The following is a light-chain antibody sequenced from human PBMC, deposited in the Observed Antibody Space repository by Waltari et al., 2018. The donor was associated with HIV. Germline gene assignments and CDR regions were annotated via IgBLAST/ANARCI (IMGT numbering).Light chain of an antibody. Sequence: QSALTQPASVSGSPGQSITISCTGTSSDVGGYNLVYWYQQHPGKAPKLIIYEVTKRPSGVSNRFSASKSGNTASLTISGLQAEDEAHYHCCSYAGSSTLVFGGGTNVIVL. V-gene: IGLV2-23*02. J-gene: IGLJ3*02. CDR1: SSDVGGYNL. CDR3: CSYAGSSTLV. CDR2: EVT.